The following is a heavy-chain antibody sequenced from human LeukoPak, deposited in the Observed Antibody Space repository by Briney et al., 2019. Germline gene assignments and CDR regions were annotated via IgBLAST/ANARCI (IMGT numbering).Heavy chain of an antibody. J-gene: IGHJ4*02. CDR3: ARLIYAYDSWSPFDY. Sequence: GESLKISCKGSGYSFTSYWIGWVRQMPGKGLEWMGIIYPGGSDTRYSPSFRGQVTISADKSISTAYLQWSSLKASDTAMYYCARLIYAYDSWSPFDYWGQGTLVTVSS. CDR2: IYPGGSDT. V-gene: IGHV5-51*01. D-gene: IGHD3-3*01. CDR1: GYSFTSYW.